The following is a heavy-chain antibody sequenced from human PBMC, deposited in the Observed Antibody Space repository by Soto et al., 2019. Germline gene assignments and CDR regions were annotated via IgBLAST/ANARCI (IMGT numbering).Heavy chain of an antibody. V-gene: IGHV3-30-3*01. CDR1: GFTFSSYA. D-gene: IGHD3-16*01. J-gene: IGHJ6*02. CDR3: ARVEIRSSWAYGMDV. Sequence: QVQRVESGGGVVQPGRSLRLSCAASGFTFSSYAMHWVRQAPGKGLEWVAVISYDGSNKYYADSVKGRFTISRDNPKNTLYLQMNSLRAEDTSVYYCARVEIRSSWAYGMDVWGQGTTVTVSS. CDR2: ISYDGSNK.